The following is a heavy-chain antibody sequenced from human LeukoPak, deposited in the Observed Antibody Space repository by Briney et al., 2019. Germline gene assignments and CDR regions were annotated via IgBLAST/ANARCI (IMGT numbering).Heavy chain of an antibody. J-gene: IGHJ4*02. CDR3: AREAYYYDSSGYPSSYYFDY. D-gene: IGHD3-22*01. CDR1: GGTFSSCA. CDR2: IIPIFGTA. V-gene: IGHV1-69*05. Sequence: SVKVSCKASGGTFSSCAISWVRQAPGQGLEWMGRIIPIFGTANYAQKFQGRVTITTDESTSTAYMELSSLRSEDTAVYYCAREAYYYDSSGYPSSYYFDYWGQGTLVTVSS.